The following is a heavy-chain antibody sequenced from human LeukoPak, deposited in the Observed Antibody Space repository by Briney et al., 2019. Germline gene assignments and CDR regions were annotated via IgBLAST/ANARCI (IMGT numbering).Heavy chain of an antibody. V-gene: IGHV3-43D*04. J-gene: IGHJ4*02. CDR1: GFTFDDYA. CDR3: AKSTTGINWNYSFDY. Sequence: GSLRLSCAASGFTFDDYAMHWVRQAPGKGLEWVPLISWDGGSTYYADSVKGRFTISRDNSKNSLYLQMNSLRAEDTALYYCAKSTTGINWNYSFDYWGQGTLVTVSS. D-gene: IGHD1-7*01. CDR2: ISWDGGST.